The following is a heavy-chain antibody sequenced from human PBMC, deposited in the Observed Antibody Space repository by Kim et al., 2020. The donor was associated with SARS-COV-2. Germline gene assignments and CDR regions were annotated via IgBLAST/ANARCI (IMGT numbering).Heavy chain of an antibody. Sequence: YADSVKGRFTISRDNAKNSLYLQMNSLRAEDTAVYYCASRYYYGGGAFDIWGQGTMVTVSS. V-gene: IGHV3-11*03. J-gene: IGHJ3*02. D-gene: IGHD3-10*01. CDR3: ASRYYYGGGAFDI.